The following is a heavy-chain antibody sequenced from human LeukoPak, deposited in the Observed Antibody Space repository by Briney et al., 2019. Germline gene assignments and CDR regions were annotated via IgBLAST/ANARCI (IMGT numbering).Heavy chain of an antibody. J-gene: IGHJ4*02. CDR1: GFTFSSYA. D-gene: IGHD3-22*01. CDR2: ISGSGGST. CDR3: AKDVVQWLLPTFDY. V-gene: IGHV3-23*01. Sequence: GGSLRLSCAASGFTFSSYAMSWVRQAPGRGLEWVSAISGSGGSTYYADSVKGRFTISRDNSKNTLYLQMNSLRAEDTAVYYCAKDVVQWLLPTFDYWGQGTLVTVSS.